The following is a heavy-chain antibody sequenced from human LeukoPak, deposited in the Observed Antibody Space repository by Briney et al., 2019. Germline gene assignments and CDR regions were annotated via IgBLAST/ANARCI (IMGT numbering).Heavy chain of an antibody. D-gene: IGHD2-8*01. V-gene: IGHV4-31*03. CDR2: IYDSGST. Sequence: SQTLSLTCTVSGGSISSGGYYWSWIRQHPGKGLEWIGYIYDSGSTYYKPSLRSRVTISGDTSKNQFSLKLSSVNDADTAVYYCARYGSGWYFDLWGRGTLVTVSS. CDR1: GGSISSGGYY. J-gene: IGHJ2*01. CDR3: ARYGSGWYFDL.